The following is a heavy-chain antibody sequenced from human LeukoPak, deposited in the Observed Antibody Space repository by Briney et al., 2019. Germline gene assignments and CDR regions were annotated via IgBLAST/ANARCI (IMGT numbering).Heavy chain of an antibody. CDR2: IIPILGIA. CDR1: GGTFSSYT. D-gene: IGHD2-21*02. CDR3: ASDLGDCGYGMDV. J-gene: IGHJ6*02. V-gene: IGHV1-69*02. Sequence: ASVKVSCKASGGTFSSYTISWVRQAPGQGLEWMGRIIPILGIANYAQKFQGRGTITADKSTSTAYMELSSLGSEDTAVYYCASDLGDCGYGMDVWGQGTTVTVSS.